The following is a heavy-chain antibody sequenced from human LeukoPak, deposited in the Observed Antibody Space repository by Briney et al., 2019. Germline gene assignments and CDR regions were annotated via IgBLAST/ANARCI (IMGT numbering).Heavy chain of an antibody. J-gene: IGHJ4*02. D-gene: IGHD7-27*01. CDR1: GYTFTSYY. V-gene: IGHV1-69*02. CDR2: IIPILGIA. Sequence: GASVKVSCKASGYTFTSYYMHWVRQAPGQGLEWMGRIIPILGIANYAQKFQGRVTITADKSTSTAYMELSSLRSEDTAVYYCARTELTGDLVFDYWGQGALVTVSS. CDR3: ARTELTGDLVFDY.